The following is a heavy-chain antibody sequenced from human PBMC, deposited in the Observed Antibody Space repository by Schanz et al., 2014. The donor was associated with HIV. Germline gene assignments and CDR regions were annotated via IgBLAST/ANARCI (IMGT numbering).Heavy chain of an antibody. V-gene: IGHV4-34*01. Sequence: QVQLQQWGAGLLKPSETLSLTCVVYGGSFSAYYWSWIRQSPGKGLEWIAEVNHSGDANHNPSLKSRVTIPVDTSKNQFSLKLDSVTAADTAVYYCARAKWPPRNRHFDFWGQGNLVTVS. CDR1: GGSFSAYY. D-gene: IGHD5-12*01. CDR3: ARAKWPPRNRHFDF. CDR2: VNHSGDA. J-gene: IGHJ4*02.